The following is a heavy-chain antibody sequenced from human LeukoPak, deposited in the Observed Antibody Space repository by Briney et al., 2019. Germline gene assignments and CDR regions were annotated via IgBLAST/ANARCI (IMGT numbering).Heavy chain of an antibody. V-gene: IGHV3-23*01. CDR1: GCTFSSYA. J-gene: IGHJ4*02. Sequence: GGSLRLSCVASGCTFSSYAMSWVRQAPGKGLEWVSGISGSGVSTYYADSVKGRFTMTRDNSKNTLYLQINSLRAEDTAVYYCAKDRGAVITAPPDYWGQGILVTVSS. D-gene: IGHD2-15*01. CDR2: ISGSGVST. CDR3: AKDRGAVITAPPDY.